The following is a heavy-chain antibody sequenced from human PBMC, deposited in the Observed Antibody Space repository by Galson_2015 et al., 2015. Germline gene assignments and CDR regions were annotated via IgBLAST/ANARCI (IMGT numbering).Heavy chain of an antibody. J-gene: IGHJ4*02. Sequence: SVKVSCKASGYTFTGYYMHWVRQAPGQGLEWMGRINPNSGGTNYAQKFRGRVTMTRDTSISTAYMELSRLRSDDTAVYYCACVAAAVRHFDYWGQGTLVTVSS. D-gene: IGHD6-13*01. CDR2: INPNSGGT. CDR1: GYTFTGYY. CDR3: ACVAAAVRHFDY. V-gene: IGHV1-2*06.